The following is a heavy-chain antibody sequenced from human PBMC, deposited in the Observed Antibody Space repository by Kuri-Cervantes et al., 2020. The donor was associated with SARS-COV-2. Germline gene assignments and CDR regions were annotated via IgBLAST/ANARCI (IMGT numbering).Heavy chain of an antibody. J-gene: IGHJ4*02. V-gene: IGHV4-4*07. CDR3: ARAPSGSPTDY. CDR2: IYINGDT. Sequence: SETLSLTCHVSGGSISGYYLSWIRQSAGKGMEWIGRIYINGDTNYNPSLRSRLTISGDTSKNQFSLKLSSVTAADTAVYFCARAPSGSPTDYWGQGTLVTVSS. CDR1: GGSISGYY. D-gene: IGHD1-26*01.